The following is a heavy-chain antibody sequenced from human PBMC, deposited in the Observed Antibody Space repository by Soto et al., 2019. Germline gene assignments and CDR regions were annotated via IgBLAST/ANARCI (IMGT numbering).Heavy chain of an antibody. J-gene: IGHJ3*02. CDR1: GGTFSSYA. CDR2: IIPIFGTA. Sequence: SVRVSCKASGGTFSSYAISWVRQAPGQGLEWMGGIIPIFGTANYAQKFQGRVTITADEPTSTAYMELSSLRSEDTAVYYCARSRRYRRDGYNQGAFDIWGQGTMVTVSS. CDR3: ARSRRYRRDGYNQGAFDI. V-gene: IGHV1-69*13. D-gene: IGHD5-12*01.